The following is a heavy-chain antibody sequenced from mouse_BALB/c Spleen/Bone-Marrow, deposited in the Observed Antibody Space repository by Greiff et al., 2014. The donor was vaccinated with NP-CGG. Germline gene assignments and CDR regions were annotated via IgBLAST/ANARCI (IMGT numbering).Heavy chain of an antibody. Sequence: VQLQQSGPELGEPGASVKISCKASGYSFTDSNMNWVKQSNGKSLEWIGNIDPYYGGTSYSQKFKGKATLTVDKSSSTAYMQLRSLTSEDSAVYYCAKKDYGSSSFDYWGQGTTLTVSS. V-gene: IGHV1-39*01. CDR3: AKKDYGSSSFDY. CDR1: GYSFTDSN. D-gene: IGHD1-1*01. J-gene: IGHJ2*01. CDR2: IDPYYGGT.